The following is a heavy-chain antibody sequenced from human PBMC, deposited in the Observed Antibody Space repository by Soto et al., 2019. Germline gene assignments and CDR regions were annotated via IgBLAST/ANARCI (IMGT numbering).Heavy chain of an antibody. CDR1: GFTFSHHA. J-gene: IGHJ3*02. V-gene: IGHV3-33*01. D-gene: IGHD6-13*01. CDR2: IWYDGSVK. CDR3: ARDGQQLAPYAFDI. Sequence: QVQLVESGGGLVQPGSSLRLSCATSGFTFSHHAMHWVRQAPGKGLQWVAQIWYDGSVKNYADSMKGRFTISRDSPKNTLFLQMNSLRVEDTAVYYCARDGQQLAPYAFDIWGQGTLVIVSS.